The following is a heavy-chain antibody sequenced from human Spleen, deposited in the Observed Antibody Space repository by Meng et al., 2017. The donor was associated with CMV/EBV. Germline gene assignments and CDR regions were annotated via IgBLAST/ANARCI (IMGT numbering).Heavy chain of an antibody. CDR3: AKEGVGGLDY. J-gene: IGHJ4*02. D-gene: IGHD1-26*01. V-gene: IGHV3-9*03. Sequence: GGSLRLSCAASGFIFDDYAMHWVRQAPGKGLEWVTGISWNSDKIGYADSVKGRFTISRDNAKNSLYLQMKSLRAEDMALYYCAKEGVGGLDYWGQGTLVTVSS. CDR2: ISWNSDKI. CDR1: GFIFDDYA.